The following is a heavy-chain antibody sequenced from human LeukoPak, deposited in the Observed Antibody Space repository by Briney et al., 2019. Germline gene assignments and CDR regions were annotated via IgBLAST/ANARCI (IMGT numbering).Heavy chain of an antibody. Sequence: SAKVSCKASGGTFSSYAITWVRQAPGQGLEWMGRIIPIFGTANYAQKFQGRVTITSDESTRTAYMELSSLRSEGTAVYYCAGDRGERGTSWSLTAHAFTISGQGTMVTVSS. V-gene: IGHV1-69*13. CDR3: AGDRGERGTSWSLTAHAFTI. D-gene: IGHD6-13*01. CDR1: GGTFSSYA. J-gene: IGHJ3*02. CDR2: IIPIFGTA.